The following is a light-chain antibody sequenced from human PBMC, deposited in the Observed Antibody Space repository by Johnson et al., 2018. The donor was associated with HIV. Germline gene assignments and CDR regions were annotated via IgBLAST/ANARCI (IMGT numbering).Light chain of an antibody. J-gene: IGLJ1*01. Sequence: QSVLTQPPSVSAAPGQKVTISCSGSSSNIGNNDVSWYQQLPGTAPKLLIYENNKRPSGIPDRLSGSKSGTSATLGITGLQTGDEADYYCGTWDSSLSAGVFGTGTMVTVL. CDR2: ENN. V-gene: IGLV1-51*02. CDR1: SSNIGNND. CDR3: GTWDSSLSAGV.